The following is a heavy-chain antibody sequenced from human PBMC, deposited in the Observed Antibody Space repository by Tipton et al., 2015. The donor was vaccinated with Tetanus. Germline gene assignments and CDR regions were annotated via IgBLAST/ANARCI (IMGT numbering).Heavy chain of an antibody. CDR2: IYYSGST. CDR3: ARDQARGARGWNYFDC. CDR1: GGSISSGGYY. J-gene: IGHJ4*02. D-gene: IGHD1-26*01. Sequence: TLSLTCTVSGGSISSGGYYWSWIRQHPGKGLEWIGDIYYSGSTYYNPSLKSRVTISVDTSKNQFSLQLNSVTAADTAVYYCARDQARGARGWNYFDCWGQGTLATVSS. V-gene: IGHV4-31*03.